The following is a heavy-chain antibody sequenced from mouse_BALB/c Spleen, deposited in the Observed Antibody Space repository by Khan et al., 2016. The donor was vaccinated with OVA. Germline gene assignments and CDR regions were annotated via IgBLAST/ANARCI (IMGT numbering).Heavy chain of an antibody. CDR3: WILL. V-gene: IGHV6-3*01. J-gene: IGHJ2*01. CDR1: GFTFSHYW. CDR2: ISLNSDDFVP. Sequence: QLEESGGGLVQPGGSMKLSCVASGFTFSHYWMNWVRQSPAKGLEWVADISLNSDDFVPHYAESVKGWFTISRVASKMSVNLQMKNGRAEDTGNCYCWILLWGRGTTLTVSS.